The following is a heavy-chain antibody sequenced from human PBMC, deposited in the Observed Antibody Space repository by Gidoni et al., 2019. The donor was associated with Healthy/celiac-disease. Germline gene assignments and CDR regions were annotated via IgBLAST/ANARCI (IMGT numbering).Heavy chain of an antibody. CDR1: GGSISSGDYY. CDR2: IYYSGST. Sequence: QVQLQESGPGLVKPSQTLSLTCTVSGGSISSGDYYWSWIRQPPGKGLEWIGYIYYSGSTYYNPSLKSRVTISVDTSKNQFSLKLSSVTAADTAVYYCARDGGGSSSLGTYAFDIWGQGTMVTVSS. V-gene: IGHV4-30-4*01. D-gene: IGHD6-6*01. J-gene: IGHJ3*02. CDR3: ARDGGGSSSLGTYAFDI.